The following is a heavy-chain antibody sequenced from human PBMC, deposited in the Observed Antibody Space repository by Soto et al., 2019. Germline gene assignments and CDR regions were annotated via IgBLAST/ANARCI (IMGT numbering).Heavy chain of an antibody. J-gene: IGHJ3*02. D-gene: IGHD3-22*01. CDR1: GYTFTSYY. CDR3: ARDLGYYYDSSGYDAPDAFDI. Sequence: ASVKVSCKASGYTFTSYYMHWVRQAPGQGLEWMGIIIPSGGSTSYAQKFQGRVTMTRDTSTSTVYMELSSLRSEDTAVYYCARDLGYYYDSSGYDAPDAFDIWGQGTMVTVSS. CDR2: IIPSGGST. V-gene: IGHV1-46*01.